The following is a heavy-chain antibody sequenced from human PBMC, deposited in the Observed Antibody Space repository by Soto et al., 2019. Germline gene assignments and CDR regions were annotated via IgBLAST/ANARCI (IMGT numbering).Heavy chain of an antibody. CDR1: GFPFTSYG. D-gene: IGHD3-10*01. V-gene: IGHV3-30*03. Sequence: QVQLVESGGGVVQPGRSLRLSCAASGFPFTSYGMHWVREGPDKGLEWVAIISYDGSDNYYADSVKGRFTISRDNSKNPLYLQMNSLSPEDTALYYCVGGQYYFDYRGQGTLVIVSS. CDR3: VGGQYYFDY. J-gene: IGHJ4*02. CDR2: ISYDGSDN.